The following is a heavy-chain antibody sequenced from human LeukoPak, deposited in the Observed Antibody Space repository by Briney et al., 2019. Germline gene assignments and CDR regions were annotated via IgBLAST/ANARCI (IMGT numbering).Heavy chain of an antibody. D-gene: IGHD2-21*01. V-gene: IGHV3-21*01. CDR3: ARGLLAGSFDI. J-gene: IGHJ3*02. CDR1: GFTFSSYS. CDR2: ISSSSSYI. Sequence: GGSLRLACAASGFTFSSYSMNWVRQAPGKGLEWVSSISSSSSYIYYADSVKGRFTISRDNAKNSLYLQMNSLRAEDTAVYYCARGLLAGSFDIWGQGTMVTVSS.